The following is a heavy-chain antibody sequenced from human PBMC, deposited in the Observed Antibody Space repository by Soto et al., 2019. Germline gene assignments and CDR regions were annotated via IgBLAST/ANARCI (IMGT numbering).Heavy chain of an antibody. CDR2: IYDRGST. Sequence: QLQLRESGPGLVKPSETLSLTCTVSGGSISGGVGGRYYWSWIRQPPGKGVEWIGYIYDRGSTYLNPSIKRRVTLSVDTSKNKSSLRLRSVTAADTAVYYCAREVIPLPTDLYFDLWGRGTRVPVSS. CDR1: GGSISGGVGGRYY. V-gene: IGHV4-30-4*01. D-gene: IGHD2-15*01. J-gene: IGHJ2*01. CDR3: AREVIPLPTDLYFDL.